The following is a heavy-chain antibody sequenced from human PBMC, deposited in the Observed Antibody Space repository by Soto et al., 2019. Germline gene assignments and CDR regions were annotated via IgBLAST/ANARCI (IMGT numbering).Heavy chain of an antibody. CDR3: ARDTPVDSNYYDY. Sequence: ASVKVSCKASGYTFTSYGISWVRQAPGQGLEWMGWISAYNGNTNYAQKLQGRVTMTTDTSTSTAYIELRSLRSDDTAVYYCARDTPVDSNYYDYWGQGTLVTVSS. D-gene: IGHD4-4*01. CDR2: ISAYNGNT. V-gene: IGHV1-18*01. CDR1: GYTFTSYG. J-gene: IGHJ4*02.